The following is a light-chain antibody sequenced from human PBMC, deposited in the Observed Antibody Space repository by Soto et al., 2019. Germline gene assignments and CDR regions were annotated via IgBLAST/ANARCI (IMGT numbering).Light chain of an antibody. CDR3: QQFDFSQGYT. J-gene: IGKJ2*01. CDR2: GDS. V-gene: IGKV3-20*01. Sequence: EIVLTQSPGTLSLSPGERATLSCRASQSVRSSYLGWYQQRPGQAPRLLIYGDSNRATGIPDRFSGSGSGTDFTLIISRLESEDFAVYYCQQFDFSQGYTFGQGTKLEIK. CDR1: QSVRSSY.